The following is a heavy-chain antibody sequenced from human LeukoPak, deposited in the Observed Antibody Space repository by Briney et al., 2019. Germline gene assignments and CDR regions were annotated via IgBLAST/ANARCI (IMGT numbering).Heavy chain of an antibody. Sequence: GGSLRLSCAASGFTFSDYYMSWIRQAPGEGLEWVSYFNSSGSTIYYADSVKGRFTISRDNAKNSLFLQMNSLRADDTAIYYCARVRREWLFPFVSYFDYWGQGTLVTVSS. D-gene: IGHD3-3*01. CDR2: FNSSGSTI. CDR3: ARVRREWLFPFVSYFDY. CDR1: GFTFSDYY. V-gene: IGHV3-11*04. J-gene: IGHJ4*02.